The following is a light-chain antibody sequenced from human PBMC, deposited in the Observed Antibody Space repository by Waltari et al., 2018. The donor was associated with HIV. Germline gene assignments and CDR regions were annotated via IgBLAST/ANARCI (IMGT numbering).Light chain of an antibody. CDR3: QQYYSAPLT. CDR2: GSS. J-gene: IGKJ1*01. Sequence: DIQMTQSPSSLSASVGDRVTITCRASQNIRSYLNWYQQKPGNAPNLLIYGSSTLQSGVPSRFSGSGSGTDFTLTISSLQAEDVAVYYCQQYYSAPLTFGQGTKVEIK. CDR1: QNIRSY. V-gene: IGKV1-39*01.